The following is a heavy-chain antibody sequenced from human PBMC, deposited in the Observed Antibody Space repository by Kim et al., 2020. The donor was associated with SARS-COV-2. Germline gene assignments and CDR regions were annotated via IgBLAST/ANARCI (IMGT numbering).Heavy chain of an antibody. V-gene: IGHV3-23*01. CDR3: ARETIRNGYYFDY. D-gene: IGHD1-1*01. J-gene: IGHJ4*02. Sequence: AEAVKGRFTNPRDNSKNTLYLQMNSLRAEDTAVYYCARETIRNGYYFDYWGQGTLVTVSS.